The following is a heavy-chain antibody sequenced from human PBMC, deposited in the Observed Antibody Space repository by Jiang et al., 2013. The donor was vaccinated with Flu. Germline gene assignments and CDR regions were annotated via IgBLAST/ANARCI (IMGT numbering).Heavy chain of an antibody. CDR1: GGSISSSSYY. CDR2: IYYSGST. V-gene: IGHV4-39*01. Sequence: GPGLVKPSETLSLTCTVSGGSISSSSYYWGWIRQPPGKGLEWIGSIYYSGSTYYNPSLKSRVTISVDTSKNQFSLKLSSVTAADTAVYYCARHRHDARGGPPNWFDPWGQGTLVTVSS. CDR3: ARHRHDARGGPPNWFDP. J-gene: IGHJ5*02. D-gene: IGHD3-16*01.